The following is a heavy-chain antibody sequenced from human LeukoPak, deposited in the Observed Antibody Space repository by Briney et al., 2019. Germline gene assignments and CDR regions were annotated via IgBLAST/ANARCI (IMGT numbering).Heavy chain of an antibody. J-gene: IGHJ6*03. Sequence: GGSLRLSCAASGFTFTDYYISWIRQAPGKGLEWVSSISRSGSTKYYADSVKGRFTISRDNAKNSLFLQMNSLRAEDTAVYYCARVLRYCSGGNCYSGGLGYMDVWGKGTTVTISS. CDR3: ARVLRYCSGGNCYSGGLGYMDV. CDR2: ISRSGSTK. CDR1: GFTFTDYY. D-gene: IGHD2-15*01. V-gene: IGHV3-11*01.